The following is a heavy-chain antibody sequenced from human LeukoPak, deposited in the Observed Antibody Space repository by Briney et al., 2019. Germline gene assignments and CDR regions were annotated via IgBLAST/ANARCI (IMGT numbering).Heavy chain of an antibody. Sequence: SETLSLTCTVSGDSINNNNYYWGWVRQPPGKGLEWIGNIYYNGRTYYSPSLKSRGTISVDTSNNQFSLRLSSVTAADTAVYYCARHDKGFDYWGQGTLVTVSA. CDR1: GDSINNNNYY. J-gene: IGHJ4*02. D-gene: IGHD3-22*01. V-gene: IGHV4-39*01. CDR3: ARHDKGFDY. CDR2: IYYNGRT.